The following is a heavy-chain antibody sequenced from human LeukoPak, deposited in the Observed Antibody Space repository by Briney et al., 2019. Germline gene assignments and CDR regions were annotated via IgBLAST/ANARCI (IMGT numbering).Heavy chain of an antibody. CDR1: GIIFSDFG. Sequence: GGSLRLSCAASGIIFSDFGMHWVRQAPGKGLEWMAIIWYDGSNKYYADSVKGRFTIYRDNSQNTMYLQMNSLRVEDTAVYYCAKATCSGASCFSNSRDAFDIWGQGTMVTVSS. D-gene: IGHD2-15*01. CDR3: AKATCSGASCFSNSRDAFDI. V-gene: IGHV3-33*06. J-gene: IGHJ3*02. CDR2: IWYDGSNK.